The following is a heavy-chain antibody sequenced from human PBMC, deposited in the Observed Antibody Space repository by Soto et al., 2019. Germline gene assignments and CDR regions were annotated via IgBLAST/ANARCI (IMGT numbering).Heavy chain of an antibody. Sequence: EVQLLESGGGLVQPGGSLRLSCAASGFTFSSYAMSWVRQAPGKGLEWVSSISGSAGNTFYADFVKGRFTISRDNSTNTLYVQMNSLRAEDTAVYYCAKDRGSGSYSHDYYGMDVWGQGTTVTVSS. J-gene: IGHJ6*02. CDR3: AKDRGSGSYSHDYYGMDV. CDR1: GFTFSSYA. CDR2: ISGSAGNT. D-gene: IGHD3-10*01. V-gene: IGHV3-23*01.